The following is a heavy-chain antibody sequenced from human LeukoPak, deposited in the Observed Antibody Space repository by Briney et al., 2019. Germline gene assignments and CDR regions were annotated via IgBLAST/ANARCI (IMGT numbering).Heavy chain of an antibody. V-gene: IGHV3-23*01. CDR3: AKGGSPSCYSSSGY. CDR1: GFTFSTYA. Sequence: GGSLRLSCAASGFTFSTYAMSWVRQAPGEGLEWVSAICGSDGSRYYADSVKGRFTISRDNSKNTLYLQMNSLRGEDTAVYYCAKGGSPSCYSSSGYWGQGTLVTVSS. D-gene: IGHD2-2*01. J-gene: IGHJ4*02. CDR2: ICGSDGSR.